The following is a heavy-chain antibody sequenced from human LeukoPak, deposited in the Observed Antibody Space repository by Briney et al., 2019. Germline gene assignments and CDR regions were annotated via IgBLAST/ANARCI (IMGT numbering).Heavy chain of an antibody. Sequence: GGSLRLSCAASGFTFSRHGMHWVRQAPGKGLEWVAFKRYDGSNEYYADSVKGRFTISRDNSKNMLHLQMNSLRAEDTAVYYCAKDGCSTSCYGFRNYYYYMDVWGKGTTVTVSS. CDR3: AKDGCSTSCYGFRNYYYYMDV. CDR1: GFTFSRHG. J-gene: IGHJ6*03. V-gene: IGHV3-30*02. CDR2: KRYDGSNE. D-gene: IGHD2-2*01.